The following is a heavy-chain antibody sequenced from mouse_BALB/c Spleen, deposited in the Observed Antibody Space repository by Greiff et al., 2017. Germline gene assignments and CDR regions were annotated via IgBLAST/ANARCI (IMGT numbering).Heavy chain of an antibody. CDR1: GYTFTSYW. J-gene: IGHJ2*01. D-gene: IGHD1-1*01. V-gene: IGHV1S81*02. CDR3: APTVVATGDFDY. Sequence: QVQLQQSGPELVKPGASVKLSCKASGYTFTSYWMHWVKQRPGQGLEWIGEINPSNGRTNYNEKFKSKATLTVDKSSSTAYMQLSSLTSEDSAVYYCAPTVVATGDFDYWGQGTTLTVSS. CDR2: INPSNGRT.